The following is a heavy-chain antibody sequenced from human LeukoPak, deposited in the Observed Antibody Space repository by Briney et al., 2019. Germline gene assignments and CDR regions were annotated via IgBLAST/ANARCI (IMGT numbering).Heavy chain of an antibody. J-gene: IGHJ4*02. CDR2: INHSGST. CDR1: GGSFSGYY. Sequence: SETLSLTCAVYGGSFSGYYWSWIRQPPGKGLEWIGEINHSGSTNYNPSFKSRVTISVDTSKNQFSLKLSSVTAADTAVYYCARGSDTAMVTIYFDYWGQGTLVTVSS. D-gene: IGHD5-18*01. V-gene: IGHV4-34*01. CDR3: ARGSDTAMVTIYFDY.